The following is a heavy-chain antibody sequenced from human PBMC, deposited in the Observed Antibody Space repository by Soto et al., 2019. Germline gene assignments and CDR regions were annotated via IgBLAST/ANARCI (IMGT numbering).Heavy chain of an antibody. V-gene: IGHV4-59*08. J-gene: IGHJ6*03. CDR1: GDSICSYD. CDR2: IYYSGST. D-gene: IGHD6-6*01. Sequence: SETLSLTCTVSGDSICSYDWSGIRQPPGKGLEWIGYIYYSGSTNYNPSLKSRVTISVDTSKNQFSLKLSSVTAADTAVYYCARSKSSSSYYYYYMDVWGKGTTVTVSS. CDR3: ARSKSSSSYYYYYMDV.